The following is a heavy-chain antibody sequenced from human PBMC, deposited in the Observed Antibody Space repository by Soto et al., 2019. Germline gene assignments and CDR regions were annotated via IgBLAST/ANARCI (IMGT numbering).Heavy chain of an antibody. CDR3: ARDDYARNTRAFAP. Sequence: SETLSLTCTVSGDFISYYSWAWIRQSAGKGLEWIGRVYSTGTIFYNPSLKSRATMSVDTSKNQFSLKLTSVNAADTAVYYCARDDYARNTRAFAPWGQGTLVTVSS. D-gene: IGHD4-17*01. CDR1: GDFISYYS. J-gene: IGHJ5*02. V-gene: IGHV4-4*07. CDR2: VYSTGTI.